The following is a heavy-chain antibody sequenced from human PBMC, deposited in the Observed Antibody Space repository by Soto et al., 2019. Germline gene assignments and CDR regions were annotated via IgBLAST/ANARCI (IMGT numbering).Heavy chain of an antibody. CDR2: ISWNSGSI. Sequence: EVQLVESGGGLVQPGRSLRLSCAASGFTFDDYAMHWVRQAPGKGLEWVSGISWNSGSIGYADSVKGRFTISRDNAKNSLYLQMNSLRAEDTALYYCAKDLYYYDSSNPGANHYYYGMDVWGQGTTVTVSS. CDR3: AKDLYYYDSSNPGANHYYYGMDV. V-gene: IGHV3-9*01. CDR1: GFTFDDYA. D-gene: IGHD3-22*01. J-gene: IGHJ6*02.